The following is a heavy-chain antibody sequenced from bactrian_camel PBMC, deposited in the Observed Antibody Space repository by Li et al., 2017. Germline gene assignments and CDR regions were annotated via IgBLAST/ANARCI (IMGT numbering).Heavy chain of an antibody. CDR1: GFSFSMYW. CDR3: ATGYGSSSLSTP. CDR2: RSGGNT. V-gene: IGHV3S1*01. D-gene: IGHD6*01. J-gene: IGHJ4*01. Sequence: HVQLVESGGGLVQPGGSLRLSCVMSGFSFSMYWMYWVRQAPGKGLEWVSRSGGNTYVADSVKGRFSVSKNNAKNTTYLQMNSLKSEDTALYYCATGYGSSSLSTPRGQGTQVTVS.